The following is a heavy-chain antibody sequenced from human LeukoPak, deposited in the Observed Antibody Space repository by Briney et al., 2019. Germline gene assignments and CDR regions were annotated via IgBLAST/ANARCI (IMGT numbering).Heavy chain of an antibody. J-gene: IGHJ4*02. CDR1: GGSISSSSYY. CDR2: IYYGGST. Sequence: SETLSLTCTVSGGSISSSSYYWGWIRQPPGKGLEWLGSIYYGGSTYYNPSLKSRATISVDTSKNHFSLKLSSVTAADTAVYYCFLHSSLYLSEYWGQGTLVSVSS. V-gene: IGHV4-39*02. CDR3: FLHSSLYLSEY. D-gene: IGHD6-13*01.